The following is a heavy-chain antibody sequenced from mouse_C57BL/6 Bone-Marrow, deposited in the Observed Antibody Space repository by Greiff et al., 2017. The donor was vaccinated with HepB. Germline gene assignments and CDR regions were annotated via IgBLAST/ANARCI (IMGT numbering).Heavy chain of an antibody. V-gene: IGHV1-26*01. Sequence: EVQLQQSGPELVKPGASVKISCKASGYTFTDYYMNWVKQSHGKSLEWIGDINPNNGGTSYNQKFKGKATLTVDKSSSTAYMELRSLTSEDSAVYYCARKPAWFAYWGQGTLVTVSA. CDR1: GYTFTDYY. CDR2: INPNNGGT. J-gene: IGHJ3*01. CDR3: ARKPAWFAY.